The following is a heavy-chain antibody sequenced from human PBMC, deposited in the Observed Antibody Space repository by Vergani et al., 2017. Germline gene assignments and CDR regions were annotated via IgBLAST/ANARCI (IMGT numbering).Heavy chain of an antibody. Sequence: EVQLVESGGDLAQPGGSLTLSCVAYGLVFSDYTMSWVRQAPGGGLEWVSFVSTGTKSQSYAESVKGRFTISRDSAKNSLYLQMDSLRAEDTAVYYCAREYSSTSGRAFDFWGQGTKVTVSS. CDR1: GLVFSDYT. V-gene: IGHV3-48*01. CDR2: VSTGTKSQ. CDR3: AREYSSTSGRAFDF. J-gene: IGHJ3*01. D-gene: IGHD2-2*01.